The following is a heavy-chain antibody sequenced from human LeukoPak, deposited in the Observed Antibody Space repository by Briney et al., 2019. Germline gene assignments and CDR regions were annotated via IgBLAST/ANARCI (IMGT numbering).Heavy chain of an antibody. Sequence: PGGSLRLSCAASGFTFSDYSMNWVRQAPGKGLEWVSSITSSSTYIYYADSMKGRFTISRDNAKNSLYLQMNSLRAEDTAVCYCAKGWEDSSGYYYTYEYFQHWGQGTLVTVSS. V-gene: IGHV3-21*04. D-gene: IGHD3-22*01. CDR3: AKGWEDSSGYYYTYEYFQH. CDR2: ITSSSTYI. CDR1: GFTFSDYS. J-gene: IGHJ1*01.